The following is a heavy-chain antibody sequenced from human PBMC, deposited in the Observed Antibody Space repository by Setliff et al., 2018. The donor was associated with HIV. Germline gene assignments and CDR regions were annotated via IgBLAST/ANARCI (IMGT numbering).Heavy chain of an antibody. CDR3: VRHVWSDDFLVPGWFDS. CDR2: VYYSGIT. J-gene: IGHJ5*01. Sequence: SETLSLTCTVSGGSISSDDYYWNWIRQPPGKGLEWIGSVYYSGITYYSSSLKSRVTVSVDTSRIQFSLKLTSVTAADTAVYKCVRHVWSDDFLVPGWFDSWSQGTLVTVSS. CDR1: GGSISSDDYY. V-gene: IGHV4-39*01. D-gene: IGHD3-3*01.